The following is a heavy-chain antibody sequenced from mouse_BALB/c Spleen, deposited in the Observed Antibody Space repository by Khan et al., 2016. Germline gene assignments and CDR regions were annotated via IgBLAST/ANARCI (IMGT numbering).Heavy chain of an antibody. Sequence: QFQLVQSGPELKKPGETVKISCKASGYTFTNYGMNWVKQAPGKGLKWMGWINTNTGEPTYAEEFKGRFAFSLETSASTAYLQINNLKNEDTATYFCARGGNFDYWGQGTTLTVSS. J-gene: IGHJ2*01. CDR1: GYTFTNYG. V-gene: IGHV9-3*02. CDR3: ARGGNFDY. CDR2: INTNTGEP.